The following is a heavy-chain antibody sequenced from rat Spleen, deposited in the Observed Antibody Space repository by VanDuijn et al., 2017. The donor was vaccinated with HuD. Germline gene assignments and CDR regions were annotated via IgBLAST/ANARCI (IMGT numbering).Heavy chain of an antibody. CDR1: GFTLSNYG. J-gene: IGHJ3*01. D-gene: IGHD1-1*01. Sequence: EVQLVESGGGLVQPGRSLKLSCAASGFTLSNYGMHWIRQAPTKGLEWVASISPSGGITDYRDSLKGRFTISRHNTQNTLYLQMNSRRSKDPATDYCTTVLQGHGFAYWGQGTLVTVSS. V-gene: IGHV5-19*01. CDR3: TTVLQGHGFAY. CDR2: ISPSGGIT.